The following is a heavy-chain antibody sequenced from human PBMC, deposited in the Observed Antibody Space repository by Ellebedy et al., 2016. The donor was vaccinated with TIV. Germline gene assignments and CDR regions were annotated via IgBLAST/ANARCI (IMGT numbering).Heavy chain of an antibody. V-gene: IGHV1-3*01. Sequence: ASVKVSCXASGYTFTSYAMHWVRQAPGQRLEWMGWINAGNGNTKYSQKFQGRVTITADESTSTAYMELSSLRSEDTAVYYCARGSGGSYFYWGQGTLVTVSS. CDR2: INAGNGNT. CDR3: ARGSGGSYFY. D-gene: IGHD1-26*01. J-gene: IGHJ4*02. CDR1: GYTFTSYA.